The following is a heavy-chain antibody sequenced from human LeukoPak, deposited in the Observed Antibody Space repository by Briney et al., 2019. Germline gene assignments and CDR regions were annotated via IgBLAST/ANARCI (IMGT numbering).Heavy chain of an antibody. CDR2: IYYSGST. J-gene: IGHJ4*02. V-gene: IGHV4-59*01. Sequence: SETLSLTCTVSGGSISSYYWSWIRQPPGKGLEWIGYIYYSGSTNYNPSLKSRVTISVDTSKNQFSLKLSFVTAADTAVYYCARGRMATMSFYFDYWGQGALVTVSS. CDR1: GGSISSYY. D-gene: IGHD5-12*01. CDR3: ARGRMATMSFYFDY.